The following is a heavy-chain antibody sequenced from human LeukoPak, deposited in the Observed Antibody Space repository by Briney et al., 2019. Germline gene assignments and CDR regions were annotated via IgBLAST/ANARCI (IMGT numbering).Heavy chain of an antibody. J-gene: IGHJ4*02. CDR1: GFTFSSYW. V-gene: IGHV3-74*01. D-gene: IGHD6-19*01. CDR2: INSDGSST. CDR3: ASSSFFGDERWLATE. Sequence: GSLRLSCAASGFTFSSYWMHWVRQAPGKGLVWVSRINSDGSSTSYADSVKGRFTISRDNAKNTLYLQMNSLRAEDTAVYYCASSSFFGDERWLATEWGQGTLVTVSS.